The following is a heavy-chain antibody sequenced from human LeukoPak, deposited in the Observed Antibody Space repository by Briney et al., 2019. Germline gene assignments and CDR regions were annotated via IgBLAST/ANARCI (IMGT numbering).Heavy chain of an antibody. CDR2: IIPILDVA. V-gene: IGHV1-69*04. J-gene: IGHJ6*02. Sequence: SVKVSCRASGGTFNTYAITWVRQAPGQGLEWMGRIIPILDVADSAQRFQGRVTITADRSTSTVYMELNSLRSEDTAIYYCARFPVRGYTYGSVIHHMDVWGQGTTVIVSS. D-gene: IGHD5-18*01. CDR1: GGTFNTYA. CDR3: ARFPVRGYTYGSVIHHMDV.